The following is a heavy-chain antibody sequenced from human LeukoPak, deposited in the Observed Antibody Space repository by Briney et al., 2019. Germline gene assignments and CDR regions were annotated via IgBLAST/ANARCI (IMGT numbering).Heavy chain of an antibody. Sequence: GGSLRLSCAASGFTFSTYAMSWVRQAPGKGLEWVSAISGSTGRTYYADSVKGRFTISRDNSKNTVDLQMNSLRPEDTAVYYCEFYSSSWSDYWGQGTLVTVSS. CDR3: EFYSSSWSDY. D-gene: IGHD6-13*01. CDR2: ISGSTGRT. J-gene: IGHJ4*02. V-gene: IGHV3-23*01. CDR1: GFTFSTYA.